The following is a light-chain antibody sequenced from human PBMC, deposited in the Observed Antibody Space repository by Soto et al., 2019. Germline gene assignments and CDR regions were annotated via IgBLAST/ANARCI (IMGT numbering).Light chain of an antibody. J-gene: IGKJ3*01. CDR2: GAS. CDR1: QSVSSN. V-gene: IGKV3-15*01. Sequence: EIVMTQSPATLSVSPGERATLSCRASQSVSSNLAWYQQKPGQAPRLLIYGASTRATGIPARFSGSGSGTEFTLTISSLEPEDFAVYYCQQRSNWPLFTFGPGTKVDI. CDR3: QQRSNWPLFT.